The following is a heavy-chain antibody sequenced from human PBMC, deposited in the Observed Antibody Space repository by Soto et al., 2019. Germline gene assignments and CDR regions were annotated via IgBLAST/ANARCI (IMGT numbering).Heavy chain of an antibody. CDR1: GFTFNNYA. V-gene: IGHV3-23*01. Sequence: EVQLLESGGDLIQPGWSLRLSCAASGFTFNNYAMSWVRQAPGKGLEVVSSIGNSGGSTYYADSVKGRFTISRDNSKNTVYLQMNSLRVEDTALYYCAKSVAKPMTTLSTRYYDSWGQGTLVTVSS. J-gene: IGHJ4*02. CDR3: AKSVAKPMTTLSTRYYDS. CDR2: IGNSGGST. D-gene: IGHD4-17*01.